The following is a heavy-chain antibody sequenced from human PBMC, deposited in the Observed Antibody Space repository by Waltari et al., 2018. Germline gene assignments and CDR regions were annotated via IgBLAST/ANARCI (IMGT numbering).Heavy chain of an antibody. CDR2: ISYDGSNK. D-gene: IGHD3-10*01. CDR3: ARDLAPYYYGSGLIVDY. Sequence: QVQLVESGGGVVQPGRSLRLSCAASGFTFSSYAMHWVRQAPGKGLEWVAVISYDGSNKYYADSVKGRFTISRDNSKNTLYLQMNSLRAEDTAVYYCARDLAPYYYGSGLIVDYWGQGTLVTVSS. V-gene: IGHV3-30-3*01. J-gene: IGHJ4*02. CDR1: GFTFSSYA.